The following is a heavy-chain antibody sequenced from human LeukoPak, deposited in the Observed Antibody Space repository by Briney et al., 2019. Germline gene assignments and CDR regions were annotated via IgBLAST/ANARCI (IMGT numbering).Heavy chain of an antibody. V-gene: IGHV3-53*01. CDR3: ARRAGEYSHPYDY. CDR2: IYSGGNT. D-gene: IGHD2-15*01. Sequence: GALRLSCTVSGFTVSSNSWSWVRQAPGKGLEWVSFIYSGGNTHYPDSVTGRFTISRDNSKNTLYLQMNSLRAEDTAIYYCARRAGEYSHPYDYWGQGTLVTVSS. J-gene: IGHJ4*02. CDR1: GFTVSSNS.